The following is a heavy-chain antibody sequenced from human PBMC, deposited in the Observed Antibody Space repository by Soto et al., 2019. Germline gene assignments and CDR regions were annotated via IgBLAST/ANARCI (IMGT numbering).Heavy chain of an antibody. J-gene: IGHJ4*02. D-gene: IGHD3-10*01. Sequence: EVQLLESGGGLVQPGGSLRLSCAASGFTFSDYAMTWVRQVPGKGLEWVSGISASSGSTYYTDSVRGRFTISRDNSNNALFLQMNSLRAEDTAVYFCANTWAYVSRSYSNPAFDYWGQGTLVTVSS. CDR3: ANTWAYVSRSYSNPAFDY. CDR2: ISASSGST. V-gene: IGHV3-23*01. CDR1: GFTFSDYA.